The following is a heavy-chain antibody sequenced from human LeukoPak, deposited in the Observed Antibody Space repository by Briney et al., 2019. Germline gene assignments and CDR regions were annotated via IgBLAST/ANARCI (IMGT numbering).Heavy chain of an antibody. CDR2: ISGSSSYT. J-gene: IGHJ1*01. Sequence: GGSLRLSCAASGFTFSDYYMSWIRQAPGKGLEWVSYISGSSSYTNYADSVKGRFTISRDNAKNSLYLQMNSLRAEDTAVYYCASSPGAGSARYFQHWGQGTLVTVSS. V-gene: IGHV3-11*06. CDR3: ASSPGAGSARYFQH. CDR1: GFTFSDYY. D-gene: IGHD6-19*01.